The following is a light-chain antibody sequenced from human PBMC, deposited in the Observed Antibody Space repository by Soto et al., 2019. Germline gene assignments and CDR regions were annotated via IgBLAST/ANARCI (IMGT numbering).Light chain of an antibody. CDR2: EVS. CDR1: SSDIGGFNF. V-gene: IGLV2-14*01. Sequence: QSVLTQPASVSVSPGQSITISCIGSSSDIGGFNFVSWYQHHPGTAPKLVIYEVSHRPSGVSNRFSGSKSGNTASLIISGLQAEDETDYYCSSYTAFNTLVFGGGTKLTVL. CDR3: SSYTAFNTLV. J-gene: IGLJ2*01.